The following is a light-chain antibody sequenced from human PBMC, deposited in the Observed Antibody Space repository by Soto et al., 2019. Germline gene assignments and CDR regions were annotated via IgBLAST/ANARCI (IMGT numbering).Light chain of an antibody. J-gene: IGLJ1*01. CDR3: CSYGGSRPYV. CDR2: DVS. CDR1: DNDIGTYNL. V-gene: IGLV2-23*02. Sequence: QSALTQPASVSGSPRQSITISCTGTDNDIGTYNLVSWYQQCPGTAPKVIIFDVSSRPSGVSSRFSGSKSGNTASLTISALQAEDEADYYCCSYGGSRPYVFGTGTKLTVL.